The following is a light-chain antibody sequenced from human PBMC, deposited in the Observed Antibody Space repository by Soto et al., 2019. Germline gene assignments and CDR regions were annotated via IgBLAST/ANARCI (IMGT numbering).Light chain of an antibody. Sequence: CVLTKPPSVSGAPGQRVTISCTRSSSNIGSTYDVQWYQQLPGTAPKLLIHGNTDRPSGVPDRFSGSKSGTSASLAITGLQADDEADYYCQSYDDSLSVHYVFGTGTKVTVL. J-gene: IGLJ1*01. CDR1: SSNIGSTYD. V-gene: IGLV1-40*01. CDR2: GNT. CDR3: QSYDDSLSVHYV.